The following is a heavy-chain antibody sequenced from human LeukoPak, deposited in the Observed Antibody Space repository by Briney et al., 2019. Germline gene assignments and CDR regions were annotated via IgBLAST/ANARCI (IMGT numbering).Heavy chain of an antibody. V-gene: IGHV3-30*02. CDR1: GFTFSSYG. D-gene: IGHD2-15*01. J-gene: IGHJ4*02. Sequence: PGGSLRLSCAASGFTFSSYGMHWVRQAPGKGLEWVAFIRYDGSNKYYADSVKGRFTISRDNSKNTLYLQMNSLRAEETAVYYCAKDTGLLGYCSGGRCYTLDYWGQGTLVTVSS. CDR2: IRYDGSNK. CDR3: AKDTGLLGYCSGGRCYTLDY.